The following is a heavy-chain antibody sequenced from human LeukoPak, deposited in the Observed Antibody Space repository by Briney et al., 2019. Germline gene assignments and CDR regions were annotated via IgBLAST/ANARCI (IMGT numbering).Heavy chain of an antibody. V-gene: IGHV4-30-2*01. CDR3: ARGRSRYCSDGSGACAEGYYFDY. D-gene: IGHD2-15*01. CDR2: IYHSGST. J-gene: IGHJ4*02. CDR1: GGSISSGGYS. Sequence: SETLSLTCAVSGGSISSGGYSWSWIRQPPGKGLEWIGYIYHSGSTYYNPSLKSRVTISVDRSKNQFSLKLSSVTAADTAVYYCARGRSRYCSDGSGACAEGYYFDYWGQGTLVTVSS.